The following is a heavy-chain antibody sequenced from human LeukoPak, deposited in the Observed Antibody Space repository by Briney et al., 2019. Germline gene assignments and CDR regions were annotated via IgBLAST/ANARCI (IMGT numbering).Heavy chain of an antibody. CDR2: ISGSGGST. CDR3: AKAGGWYLVFDY. D-gene: IGHD6-19*01. J-gene: IGHJ4*02. CDR1: A. V-gene: IGHV3-23*01. Sequence: AMSXVXQAXXXXLXWVSAISGSGGSTYYADSVKGRFTISRDNSKNTLYLQMNSLRAEDTAVYYCAKAGGWYLVFDYWGQGTLVTVSS.